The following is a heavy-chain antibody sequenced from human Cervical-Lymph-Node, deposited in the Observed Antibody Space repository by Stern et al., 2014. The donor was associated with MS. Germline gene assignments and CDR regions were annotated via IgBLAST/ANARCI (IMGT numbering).Heavy chain of an antibody. Sequence: VQLVESGPGLVKPSQTLSLTCTVSGGSISSGSYYWSWIRQPAGKGLEWIGRIYTSGSTNYNPSLKSRVTISVDTSKNQFSLKLSAVAAADTAVYYCARWGGDSSGYYDYWGQGTLVTVSS. V-gene: IGHV4-61*02. CDR1: GGSISSGSYY. CDR3: ARWGGDSSGYYDY. D-gene: IGHD3-22*01. J-gene: IGHJ4*02. CDR2: IYTSGST.